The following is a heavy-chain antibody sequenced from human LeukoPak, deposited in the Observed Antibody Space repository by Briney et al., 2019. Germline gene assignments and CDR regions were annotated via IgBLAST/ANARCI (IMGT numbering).Heavy chain of an antibody. CDR1: GFTFSGSA. Sequence: PGRSLRLSCAASGFTFSGSAMHWVRQASGKGLEWVGRIRSKANSYATAYAASVKGRFTISRDDSKNTAYLQMNSLKTEDTAVYYCTRRELGDYWGQGTLVTVSS. D-gene: IGHD7-27*01. V-gene: IGHV3-73*01. J-gene: IGHJ4*02. CDR3: TRRELGDY. CDR2: IRSKANSYAT.